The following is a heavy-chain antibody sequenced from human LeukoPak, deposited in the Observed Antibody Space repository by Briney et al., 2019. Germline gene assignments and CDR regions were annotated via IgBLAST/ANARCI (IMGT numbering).Heavy chain of an antibody. J-gene: IGHJ4*02. Sequence: GGSLRLSCAASGFTFSSYAMHWVRQAPGKGLEWVAVISYDGSNKYYADSVKGRFTISRDNSKNTLFLQMNSLRLEDTALYYCARAYGSSGYFQLPIDYWGQGILVSVSS. D-gene: IGHD3-22*01. CDR1: GFTFSSYA. CDR3: ARAYGSSGYFQLPIDY. V-gene: IGHV3-30*04. CDR2: ISYDGSNK.